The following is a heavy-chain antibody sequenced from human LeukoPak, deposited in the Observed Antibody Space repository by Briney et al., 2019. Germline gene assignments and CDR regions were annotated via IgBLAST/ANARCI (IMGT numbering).Heavy chain of an antibody. D-gene: IGHD1-14*01. CDR3: ARDLGDNPAADLGVFDL. CDR2: ITPPGDNT. CDR1: GFTFSTYC. J-gene: IGHJ3*01. V-gene: IGHV3-74*01. Sequence: PRGSLRLSCAASGFTFSTYCMHWIPQVPGKGLVWVSRITPPGDNTNYADSVRGRFTVSRDNAKNTLYLQMNSLRAEDTAVYFCARDLGDNPAADLGVFDLWGEGTMVTVSS.